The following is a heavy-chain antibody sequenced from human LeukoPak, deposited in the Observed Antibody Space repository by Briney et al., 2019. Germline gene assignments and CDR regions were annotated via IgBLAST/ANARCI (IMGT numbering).Heavy chain of an antibody. Sequence: SETLSLTCTVSGGSISSSSYYWGWIRQPPGKGLEWIGSIYYSGSTYYNPSLKSRVTISVDTSKNQFSLKLSSVTAADTAVYYCARQSQYFGELYFDFWGQGILVTVSS. V-gene: IGHV4-39*01. CDR3: ARQSQYFGELYFDF. CDR1: GGSISSSSYY. J-gene: IGHJ4*02. CDR2: IYYSGST. D-gene: IGHD3-10*01.